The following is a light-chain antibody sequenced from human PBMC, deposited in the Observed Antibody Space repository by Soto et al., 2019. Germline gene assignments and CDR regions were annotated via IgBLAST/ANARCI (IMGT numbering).Light chain of an antibody. Sequence: EIVMTQSPATLSVSPGERAALSCRASQSVSSNLAWYQQKPGQAPRLLIYGASTRATRIPVRFSGSGSGTEFTLTISSLQSEDFAVYSCQQYNNWPLTFGGGTKVDIK. J-gene: IGKJ4*01. CDR2: GAS. CDR1: QSVSSN. CDR3: QQYNNWPLT. V-gene: IGKV3-15*01.